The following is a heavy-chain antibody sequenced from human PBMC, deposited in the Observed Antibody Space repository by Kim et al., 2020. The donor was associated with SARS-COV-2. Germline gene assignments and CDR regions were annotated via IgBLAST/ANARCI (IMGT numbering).Heavy chain of an antibody. Sequence: SETLSLTCAVHGESVSGSFLSWIRQSPGKGLEWIGEINESGNTNYNPSFKSRVTVSVVASQRQFSLNVTSVTAADTGIYYCATGPYFTTGWYGVHWGLGTQVTVSS. CDR1: GESVSGSF. D-gene: IGHD6-19*01. CDR3: ATGPYFTTGWYGVH. J-gene: IGHJ4*02. V-gene: IGHV4-34*01. CDR2: INESGNT.